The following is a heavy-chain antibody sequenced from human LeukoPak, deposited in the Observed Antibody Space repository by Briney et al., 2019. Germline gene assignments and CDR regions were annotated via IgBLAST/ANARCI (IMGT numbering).Heavy chain of an antibody. CDR3: ARHIGSHDF. Sequence: SETLSLTCSVSGGSISSYYWSWIRQPPGEGLEWIGCIYYSGSTNYSPSLESRVTISVDTSKNQFSLKVTSVTAADTAVYYCARHIGSHDFWGQGTLVTVSS. D-gene: IGHD1-26*01. CDR1: GGSISSYY. CDR2: IYYSGST. V-gene: IGHV4-59*01. J-gene: IGHJ4*02.